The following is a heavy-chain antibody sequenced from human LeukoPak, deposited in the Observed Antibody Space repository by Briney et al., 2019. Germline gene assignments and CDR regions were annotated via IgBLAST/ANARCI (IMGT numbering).Heavy chain of an antibody. CDR1: GFTFSSYW. D-gene: IGHD1-26*01. Sequence: PGGSLRLSCAAAGFTFSSYWMNWVRQAPGKGLEWVANIKEDGSEKYYVDSVKGRFTISRDNAKNSLYLQMNSLRAEDTAVYYCARVNSGIYSGDAFDIWGQGTMVTVSS. CDR2: IKEDGSEK. V-gene: IGHV3-7*01. J-gene: IGHJ3*02. CDR3: ARVNSGIYSGDAFDI.